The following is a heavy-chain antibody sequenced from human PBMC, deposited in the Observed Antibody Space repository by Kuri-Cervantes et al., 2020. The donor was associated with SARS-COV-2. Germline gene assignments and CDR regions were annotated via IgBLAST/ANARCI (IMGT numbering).Heavy chain of an antibody. CDR3: ARGWDHYYYYYMDV. CDR1: GFTFSSYS. D-gene: IGHD1-26*01. CDR2: ISSSSSYI. Sequence: GESLKISCAASGFTFSSYSMNWVRPAPGKGLEWVSSISSSSSYIYYADSVKGRFTISRDNAKNSLYLQMNSLRAEDTAVYYCARGWDHYYYYYMDVWGKGTTVTVSS. V-gene: IGHV3-21*01. J-gene: IGHJ6*03.